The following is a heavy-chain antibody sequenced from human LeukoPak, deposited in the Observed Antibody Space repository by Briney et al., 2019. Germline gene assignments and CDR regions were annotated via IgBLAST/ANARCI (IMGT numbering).Heavy chain of an antibody. CDR3: ARETHNYDFWSGYYFDY. J-gene: IGHJ4*02. D-gene: IGHD3-3*01. CDR1: GGSISSGSYY. V-gene: IGHV4-61*02. CDR2: IYTSGST. Sequence: SETLSLTCTVSGGSISSGSYYWSWIRQPAGKGLEWIGRIYTSGSTNYNPSLKSRVTISVDTSKNQFSLKLSSVTAADTAVYYCARETHNYDFWSGYYFDYWGQGTLVTVSS.